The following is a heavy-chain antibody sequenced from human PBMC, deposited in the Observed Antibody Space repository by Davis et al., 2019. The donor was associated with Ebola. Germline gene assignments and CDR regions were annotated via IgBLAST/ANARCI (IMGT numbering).Heavy chain of an antibody. CDR2: VDPSDTYA. CDR3: ARLRGFERIGDLFWFDP. V-gene: IGHV5-10-1*01. J-gene: IGHJ5*02. Sequence: SLNFSCTSSDYFSTCNFICLLRHLREKLLEWMWIVDPSDTYANYSPSFQGHFTISTDKSINTAFLQWSSLKASDTAGYDCARLRGFERIGDLFWFDPWGQGTLVTVSS. CDR1: DYFSTCNF. D-gene: IGHD3-10*01.